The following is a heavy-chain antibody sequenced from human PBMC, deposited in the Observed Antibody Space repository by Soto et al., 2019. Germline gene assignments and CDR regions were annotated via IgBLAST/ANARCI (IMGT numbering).Heavy chain of an antibody. CDR2: IVPIFGIS. V-gene: IGHV1-69*01. D-gene: IGHD1-1*01. J-gene: IGHJ5*02. Sequence: QVHLVQSGAEVKKPGSSVKVSCKESGGTFSSYAIAWVRHAPGEGLEWMGGIVPIFGISNYAQKLQCRVSITADEATNTSYMELSRMISDYTAVYYCVKSAHMRYNWNDLGNWFDPWGQGTLGIVSS. CDR3: VKSAHMRYNWNDLGNWFDP. CDR1: GGTFSSYA.